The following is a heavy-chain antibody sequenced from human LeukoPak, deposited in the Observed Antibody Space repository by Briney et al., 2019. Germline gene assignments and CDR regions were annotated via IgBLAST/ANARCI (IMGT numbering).Heavy chain of an antibody. CDR3: ARANFLYRSSSTCLFDY. D-gene: IGHD2-2*01. V-gene: IGHV1-2*02. CDR2: INPNDGDT. Sequence: ASVKVSCKASGYTFTDYYMHWVRQAPGQGFEWMGWINPNDGDTNYAQKFQGRVTMTRDTSISTAHMEVSRPRSDDTAVYYCARANFLYRSSSTCLFDYWGQGTLVTVSS. CDR1: GYTFTDYY. J-gene: IGHJ4*02.